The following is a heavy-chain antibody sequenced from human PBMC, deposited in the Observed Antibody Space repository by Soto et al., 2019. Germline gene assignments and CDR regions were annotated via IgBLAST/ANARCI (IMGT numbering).Heavy chain of an antibody. CDR1: GFTFSSYS. D-gene: IGHD3-22*01. J-gene: IGHJ4*02. Sequence: GGSLRLSCAASGFTFSSYSMNWVRQAPGKGLEWVSSISSSSSYIYYADSVKGRFTISRDNAKNSLYLQMNSLRAEDTAVYYCAKGSTYYYDSSDYYFDYWGQGTPVTVPS. CDR3: AKGSTYYYDSSDYYFDY. CDR2: ISSSSSYI. V-gene: IGHV3-21*01.